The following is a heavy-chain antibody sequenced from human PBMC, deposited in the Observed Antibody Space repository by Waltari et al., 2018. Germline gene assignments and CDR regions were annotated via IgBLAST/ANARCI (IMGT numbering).Heavy chain of an antibody. J-gene: IGHJ4*02. V-gene: IGHV3-53*01. CDR3: ARTKYGSGSQSYDY. D-gene: IGHD3-10*01. Sequence: EVQLVESGGGLIQPGGSLRLSCAASGFTVSSNYMSWVRQAPGQGLEWVSVIYSGGSTYYADSVKGRFTISRDNSKNTLYLQMNSLRAEDTAVYYCARTKYGSGSQSYDYWGQGTLVTVSS. CDR2: IYSGGST. CDR1: GFTVSSNY.